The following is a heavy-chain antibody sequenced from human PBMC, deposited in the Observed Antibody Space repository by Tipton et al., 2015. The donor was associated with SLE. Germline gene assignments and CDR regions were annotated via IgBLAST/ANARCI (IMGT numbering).Heavy chain of an antibody. Sequence: QLVQSGVEVKKPGASVKVSCQASGYSFINYGITWVRQAPGQGLDWMGWISTNNGNTNYAQKFKGRVTMTTDTSTTTAYTQLTSLTSDDTAVYYCARGGGQLRYWGQGMLVTVSS. D-gene: IGHD6-13*01. CDR1: GYSFINYG. V-gene: IGHV1-18*01. CDR3: ARGGGQLRY. CDR2: ISTNNGNT. J-gene: IGHJ4*02.